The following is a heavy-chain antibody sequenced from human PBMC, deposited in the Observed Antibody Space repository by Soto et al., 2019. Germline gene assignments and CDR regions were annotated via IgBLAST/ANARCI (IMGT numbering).Heavy chain of an antibody. D-gene: IGHD6-19*01. Sequence: GGSLRLSCASSWFTFSSYWMSWVRQAPGKGLEWVANIEQDGSEKYYVDSVKGRFTLSRDNTKNSLQLQMNSLRAEDTAIYFCARVAYGNGWIFDYWGRGTLVTVFS. CDR2: IEQDGSEK. CDR1: WFTFSSYW. V-gene: IGHV3-7*04. CDR3: ARVAYGNGWIFDY. J-gene: IGHJ4*01.